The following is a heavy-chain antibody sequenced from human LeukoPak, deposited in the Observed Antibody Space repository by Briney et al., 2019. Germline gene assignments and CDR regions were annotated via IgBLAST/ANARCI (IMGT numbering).Heavy chain of an antibody. CDR2: INWNGGST. CDR3: ARGTSGYHNG. V-gene: IGHV3-20*04. D-gene: IGHD5-12*01. CDR1: GFTFDSYD. Sequence: GGSLKLSCTASGFTFDSYDMSWVRQATGKGLEWVSGINWNGGSTGYADSVKGRFTISRDNSKNSLYLQMNSLRAEDTAAYYCARGTSGYHNGGGKGTMVTFAS. J-gene: IGHJ4*02.